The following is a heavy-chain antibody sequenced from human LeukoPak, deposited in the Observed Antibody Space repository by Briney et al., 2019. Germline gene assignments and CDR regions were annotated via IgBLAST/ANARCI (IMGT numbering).Heavy chain of an antibody. CDR2: ISAYNGNT. V-gene: IGHV1-18*01. D-gene: IGHD1-14*01. CDR3: ARDISPPSYNWFDP. Sequence: ASVKVSCKASGYTFTSYGISWVRQAPGQGLEWMGWISAYNGNTNYAQKLQGRVTMTTDTSTSTAYMELRSLRSDDTAVYYCARDISPPSYNWFDPWGQGTLVTVSS. CDR1: GYTFTSYG. J-gene: IGHJ5*02.